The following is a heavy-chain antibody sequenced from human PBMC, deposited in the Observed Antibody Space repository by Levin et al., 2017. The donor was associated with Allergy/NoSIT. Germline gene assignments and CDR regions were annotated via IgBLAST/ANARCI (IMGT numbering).Heavy chain of an antibody. V-gene: IGHV5-51*01. CDR1: GYSFTSYW. J-gene: IGHJ3*02. CDR2: IYPGDSDT. D-gene: IGHD3-10*01. Sequence: GESLKISCQGSGYSFTSYWIGWVRQMPGKGLEWMGIIYPGDSDTRYSPSFQGQVTISADKSTSTAYLQWSRLKASDTAMYYCARRVVGGSESYGGANDAFDIWGQGTMVTVSS. CDR3: ARRVVGGSESYGGANDAFDI.